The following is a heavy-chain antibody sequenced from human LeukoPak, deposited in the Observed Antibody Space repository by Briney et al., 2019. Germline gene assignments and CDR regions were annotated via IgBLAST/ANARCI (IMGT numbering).Heavy chain of an antibody. CDR1: GYSFTSYW. V-gene: IGHV5-51*01. Sequence: GESLKISCKGSGYSFTSYWIGWVRQMPGKGLEWMGIIYPGDSDTRYSPSFQGQVTISADKSISTACLQWSSLKASDTAMYYCARLPLSVLRYFDWSFDYWGQGTLVTVSS. CDR2: IYPGDSDT. CDR3: ARLPLSVLRYFDWSFDY. J-gene: IGHJ4*02. D-gene: IGHD3-9*01.